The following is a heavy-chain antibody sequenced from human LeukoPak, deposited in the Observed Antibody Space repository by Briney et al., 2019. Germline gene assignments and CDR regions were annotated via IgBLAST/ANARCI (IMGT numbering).Heavy chain of an antibody. Sequence: GGSLRLSCAASGFTFTNAWMNWVRQAPGKGLEWVGRIKSKADDETIDYAAPVKGRFTFSRDDSKNMLYLQMNSLKSEDTAVYYCSTLTSRGLSDSWGQGTLVTVSS. J-gene: IGHJ4*02. V-gene: IGHV3-15*07. CDR2: IKSKADDETI. CDR3: STLTSRGLSDS. D-gene: IGHD1-20*01. CDR1: GFTFTNAW.